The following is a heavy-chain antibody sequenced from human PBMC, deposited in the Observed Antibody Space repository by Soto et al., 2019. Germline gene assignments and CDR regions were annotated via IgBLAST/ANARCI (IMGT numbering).Heavy chain of an antibody. CDR2: INHSGST. D-gene: IGHD6-13*01. Sequence: SETLSLTCAVYGGSFSGYYWSWIRQPPGKGLEWIGEINHSGSTNYNPSLKSRVTISVDTSKNQFSLKLSSVTAADTAVYYCARTDQAALVAFDYWGQGTLVTVSS. CDR3: ARTDQAALVAFDY. CDR1: GGSFSGYY. J-gene: IGHJ4*02. V-gene: IGHV4-34*01.